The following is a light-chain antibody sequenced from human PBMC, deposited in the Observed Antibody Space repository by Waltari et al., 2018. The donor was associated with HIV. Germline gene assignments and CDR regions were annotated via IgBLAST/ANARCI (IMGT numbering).Light chain of an antibody. CDR2: DDS. CDR1: HIGSQS. CDR3: QVWHSNSDHVV. Sequence: SYVLTQPPSVSVATGQTARITCEGNHIGSQSVHWYQKRPGQAPALVVHDDSDRPSGIPERFSGSNSGNTATLTISRVEAGDEADYYCQVWHSNSDHVVFGGGTKLTVL. V-gene: IGLV3-21*02. J-gene: IGLJ2*01.